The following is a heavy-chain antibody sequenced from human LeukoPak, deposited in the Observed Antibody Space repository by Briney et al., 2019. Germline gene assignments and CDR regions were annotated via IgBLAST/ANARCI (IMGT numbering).Heavy chain of an antibody. D-gene: IGHD1-26*01. V-gene: IGHV3-23*01. CDR1: GVSFCTYG. J-gene: IGHJ2*01. Sequence: PGGSLRLSCAASGVSFCTYGMSWGRPGLGAGVDLRSSITLSGGGSTYVDSVKGRFTITRDNSKNTLYLQMNSLRAEDTAVYYCAKNLLGDAAYSWYFDLWGRGTLVTVSS. CDR2: ITLSGGGS. CDR3: AKNLLGDAAYSWYFDL.